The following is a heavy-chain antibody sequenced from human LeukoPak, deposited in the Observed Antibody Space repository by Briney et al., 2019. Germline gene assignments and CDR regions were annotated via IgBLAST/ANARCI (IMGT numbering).Heavy chain of an antibody. D-gene: IGHD2-2*02. CDR1: GFTFSSYD. J-gene: IGHJ3*02. Sequence: PGGSLRLSCAASGFTFSSYDMHWVRQATGEGLEWVSAIGTAGDTYYPGSVKGRFTISRENAKNSLYLQMNSLRAGDTAVYYCARGGCSSTSCYRDGNLDDAFDIWGQGTMVTVSS. V-gene: IGHV3-13*01. CDR2: IGTAGDT. CDR3: ARGGCSSTSCYRDGNLDDAFDI.